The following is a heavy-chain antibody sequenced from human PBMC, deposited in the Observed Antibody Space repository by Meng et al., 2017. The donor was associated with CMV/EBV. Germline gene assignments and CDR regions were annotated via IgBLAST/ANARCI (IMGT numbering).Heavy chain of an antibody. CDR3: ARVMGTTRTQYYFDY. Sequence: LLSAVPVVRKPCRTLSFSGTVSGYTFSSGDNYWVWIGQPPGQGLEWIGYIYYSESTYYHPFLKSRVTISVDTSKKQFSLKMSSVTAEDTAVYYCARVMGTTRTQYYFDYWGQGTLVTVSS. D-gene: IGHD3-16*01. V-gene: IGHV4-30-4*08. J-gene: IGHJ4*02. CDR2: IYYSEST. CDR1: GYTFSSGDNY.